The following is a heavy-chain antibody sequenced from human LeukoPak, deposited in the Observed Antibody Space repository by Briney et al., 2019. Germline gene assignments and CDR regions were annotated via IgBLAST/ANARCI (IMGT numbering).Heavy chain of an antibody. J-gene: IGHJ6*04. D-gene: IGHD2-2*02. CDR3: ARDGYNYAMDV. CDR2: INHDGTEK. Sequence: GGSLRLSCTASGFTFRAHWMTWVRQAPGKGLEWVANINHDGTEKNSIDSVKGRFTISGDNTKNSLYLQMNSLGAEDAAVYFCARDGYNYAMDVWGKGTTVTVSS. V-gene: IGHV3-7*03. CDR1: GFTFRAHW.